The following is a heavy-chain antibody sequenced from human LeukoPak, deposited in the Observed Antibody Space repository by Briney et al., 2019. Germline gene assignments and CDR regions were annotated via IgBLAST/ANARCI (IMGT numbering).Heavy chain of an antibody. CDR1: GYTFTSYY. CDR2: INPSGGST. Sequence: GASVKVSCKASGYTFTSYYMHWVRQAPGQGLEWMGIINPSGGSTSYAQKFQGRVTMTRDMSTSTVYMELSSLRSEDTAVYYCARDDSGSYGNYYYYMDVWGKGTTVTASS. V-gene: IGHV1-46*01. D-gene: IGHD1-26*01. CDR3: ARDDSGSYGNYYYYMDV. J-gene: IGHJ6*03.